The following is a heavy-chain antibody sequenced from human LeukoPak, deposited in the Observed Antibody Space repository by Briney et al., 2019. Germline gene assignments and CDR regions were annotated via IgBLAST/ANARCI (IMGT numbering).Heavy chain of an antibody. D-gene: IGHD3-3*01. CDR3: ARSSYDFWSGYPMGIDY. Sequence: SSETLSLTCAVYGGSFSGYYWSWIRQPPGKGLEWIGEINHSGSTNYNPSLKSRVTISVDTSKNQFSLKLSSVTAADTAVYYCARSSYDFWSGYPMGIDYWGQGTLVTVSS. CDR2: INHSGST. J-gene: IGHJ4*02. V-gene: IGHV4-34*01. CDR1: GGSFSGYY.